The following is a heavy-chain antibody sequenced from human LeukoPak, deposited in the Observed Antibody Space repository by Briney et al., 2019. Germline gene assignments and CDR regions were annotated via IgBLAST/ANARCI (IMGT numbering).Heavy chain of an antibody. D-gene: IGHD3-22*01. V-gene: IGHV3-21*01. CDR2: LSDVGTYI. J-gene: IGHJ4*02. Sequence: GGSLRLSCAASGFTFSDYNMNWVRQAPGKGLEWVSTLSDVGTYIYYADSVKGRFTISRDNARNSLFLEMNSLRAEDTAVYYCARAYYYHNRAIDYWGQGTLVTVSS. CDR3: ARAYYYHNRAIDY. CDR1: GFTFSDYN.